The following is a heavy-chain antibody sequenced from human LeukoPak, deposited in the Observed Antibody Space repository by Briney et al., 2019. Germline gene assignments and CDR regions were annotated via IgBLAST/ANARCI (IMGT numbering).Heavy chain of an antibody. J-gene: IGHJ6*03. CDR3: AGSHYYYMDV. CDR2: INPNSGGT. Sequence: GASVKVSCKASGGTFSSYAISWVRQAPGQGLEWMGWINPNSGGTNYAQKFQGRVTMTRDTSISTAYMELSRLRSDDTAVYYCAGSHYYYMDVWGKGTTVTVSS. V-gene: IGHV1-2*02. D-gene: IGHD3-10*01. CDR1: GGTFSSYA.